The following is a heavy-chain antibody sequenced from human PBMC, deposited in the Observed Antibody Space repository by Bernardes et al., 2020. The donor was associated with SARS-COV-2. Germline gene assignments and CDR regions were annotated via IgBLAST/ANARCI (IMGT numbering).Heavy chain of an antibody. V-gene: IGHV4-31*03. CDR2: IYHSGGV. CDR1: GGSISSGGYY. D-gene: IGHD3-10*01. J-gene: IGHJ5*02. CDR3: AREPVGEGGIPEGWFDP. Sequence: SETLSLTCTVSGGSISSGGYYWSWIRQVPGKGLEWIGYIYHSGGVYYNPSLKSRVIILVDTSKNQFSLKLSSVTAADTALYFCAREPVGEGGIPEGWFDPWGQGILVSVPS.